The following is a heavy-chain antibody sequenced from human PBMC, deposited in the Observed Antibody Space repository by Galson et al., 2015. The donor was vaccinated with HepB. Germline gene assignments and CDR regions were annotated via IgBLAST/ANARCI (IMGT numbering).Heavy chain of an antibody. D-gene: IGHD2-15*01. J-gene: IGHJ3*02. Sequence: LSLTCTVSGGSISSSAYYWSWIRQHPGKGLEWIGYIYYSGSTYYNPSLKSRVTMSVDTSKNQFSLKLNSVTAADTAVYYCVRQCSGTTCYSSDAFDMWGQGTMVTVSS. CDR1: GGSISSSAYY. CDR3: VRQCSGTTCYSSDAFDM. V-gene: IGHV4-31*03. CDR2: IYYSGST.